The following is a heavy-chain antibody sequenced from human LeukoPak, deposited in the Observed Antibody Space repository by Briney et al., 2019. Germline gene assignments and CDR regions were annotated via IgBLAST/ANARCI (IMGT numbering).Heavy chain of an antibody. CDR1: GGSISSYY. D-gene: IGHD3-22*01. J-gene: IGHJ6*02. V-gene: IGHV4-59*08. Sequence: PSETLSLTCTVSGGSISSYYWSWIRQPPGKGLEWIGYIYYSGSTNYNPSLKSQVTISVDTSKNQFSLKLSSVTAADTAVYYCASDSSGYMYYYYGMDVWGQGTTVTVSS. CDR2: IYYSGST. CDR3: ASDSSGYMYYYYGMDV.